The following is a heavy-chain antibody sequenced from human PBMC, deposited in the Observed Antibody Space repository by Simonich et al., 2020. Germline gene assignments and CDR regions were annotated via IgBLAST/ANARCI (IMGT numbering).Heavy chain of an antibody. CDR2: INPILGIE. CDR3: ARGGLADRRIVYYYYMDV. D-gene: IGHD2-15*01. V-gene: IGHV1-69*09. J-gene: IGHJ6*03. Sequence: QVQLVQSGAEVKKPGSSVKVSCKASGGTFSSYAISWVRQAPGQGLEWMGGINPILGIENDAQKFQGRVTITADKSTSTAYMELSSLRSEDTAVYYCARGGLADRRIVYYYYMDVWGKGTTVTVSS. CDR1: GGTFSSYA.